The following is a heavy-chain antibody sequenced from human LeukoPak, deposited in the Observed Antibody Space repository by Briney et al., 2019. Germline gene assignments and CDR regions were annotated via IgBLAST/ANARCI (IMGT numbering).Heavy chain of an antibody. Sequence: GGSLRLSCAASGFTFSSYSMNWVRQAPGKGLEWVSSISSSSYIYYADSVKGRFTISRDNAKNSLYLQMNSLRAEDTAVYYCARDRRLGYCSSTSCQGAFDIWGQGTMVTVSS. V-gene: IGHV3-21*01. CDR1: GFTFSSYS. J-gene: IGHJ3*02. CDR3: ARDRRLGYCSSTSCQGAFDI. D-gene: IGHD2-2*01. CDR2: ISSSSYI.